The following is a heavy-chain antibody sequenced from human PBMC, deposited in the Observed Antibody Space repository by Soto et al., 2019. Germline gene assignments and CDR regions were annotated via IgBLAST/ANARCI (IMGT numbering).Heavy chain of an antibody. D-gene: IGHD3-16*01. Sequence: QVQLVESGGGVVQPGRSLRLSCAASGFTFSSYGMHWVCQAPGKGLEWVAVISYDGSNKYYADSVKGRFTISRDNSKNTLYLQLNSQRSEDTAVYYCAKEGGLDPEYYFDHWGQGTLVIVSS. CDR1: GFTFSSYG. CDR2: ISYDGSNK. CDR3: AKEGGLDPEYYFDH. V-gene: IGHV3-30*18. J-gene: IGHJ4*02.